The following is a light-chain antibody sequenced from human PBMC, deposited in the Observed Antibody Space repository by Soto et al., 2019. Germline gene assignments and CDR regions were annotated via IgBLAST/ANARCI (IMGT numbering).Light chain of an antibody. CDR2: SNN. CDR1: SSNIGSNT. J-gene: IGLJ2*01. V-gene: IGLV1-44*01. Sequence: QSVLTQPPSASGTPGQRVTISCSGSSSNIGSNTVNWYQQLPGTAPKLLIYSNNQRPSGVPDRFSGSKSGTSASLAISGLQSEDEADYYCAAWDDSLNVPVFGGGTELTVL. CDR3: AAWDDSLNVPV.